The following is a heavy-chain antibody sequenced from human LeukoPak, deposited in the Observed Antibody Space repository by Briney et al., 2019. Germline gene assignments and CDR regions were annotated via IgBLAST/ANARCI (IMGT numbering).Heavy chain of an antibody. CDR1: GGTFSSYA. Sequence: SVKVSCKASGGTFSSYAISWVRQAPGQGLEWMGGIIPIFGTANYAQKFQGRVTITTDESTSTAYMELSSLRSEDTAVYYCASQTLQSGRGVDYWGQGTLVTVSS. V-gene: IGHV1-69*05. CDR3: ASQTLQSGRGVDY. J-gene: IGHJ4*02. D-gene: IGHD3-10*01. CDR2: IIPIFGTA.